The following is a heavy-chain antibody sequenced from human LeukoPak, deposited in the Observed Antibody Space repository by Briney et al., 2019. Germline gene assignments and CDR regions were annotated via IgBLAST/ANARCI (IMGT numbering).Heavy chain of an antibody. Sequence: GGSMSLSCAAYGFTLSNYAMSWVRQAAGRGLEWVSSIRGNSGRKYYADTVKGRITISRDYSKNTLFLQMNSLRADDTAVYYCANEDFSGSFHQCRVGLDYWGQGTLVTVSS. V-gene: IGHV3-23*01. CDR1: GFTLSNYA. CDR3: ANEDFSGSFHQCRVGLDY. D-gene: IGHD1-26*01. CDR2: IRGNSGRK. J-gene: IGHJ4*02.